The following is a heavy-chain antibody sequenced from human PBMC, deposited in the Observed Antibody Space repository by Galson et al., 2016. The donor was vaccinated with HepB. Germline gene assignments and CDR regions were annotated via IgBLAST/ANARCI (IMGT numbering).Heavy chain of an antibody. CDR2: IYYSGST. D-gene: IGHD5-18*01. J-gene: IGHJ4*02. Sequence: TLSLTCTVSGGSISRGGYYWNWIRQHPGKGLEWIGSIYYSGSTYYNPSLKSRITMSIDTSKNQFSLKLSSVTAADTAVYYCARGGSGYSYGYDYWGQGTLVTVSS. V-gene: IGHV4-31*03. CDR3: ARGGSGYSYGYDY. CDR1: GGSISRGGYY.